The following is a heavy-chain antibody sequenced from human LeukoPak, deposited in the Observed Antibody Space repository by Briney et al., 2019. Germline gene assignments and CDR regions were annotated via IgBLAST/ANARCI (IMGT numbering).Heavy chain of an antibody. CDR2: IYTSGST. D-gene: IGHD6-19*01. J-gene: IGHJ5*02. CDR1: GGSISSYY. Sequence: SETLSLTCTVSGGSISSYYWSWVRQPAGKGLEWIGRIYTSGSTNYNPSLKSRVTMSVDTSKNQFSLKLSSVTAADAAVYYCARGYSSGWYKGFDPWGQGTLVTVSS. CDR3: ARGYSSGWYKGFDP. V-gene: IGHV4-4*07.